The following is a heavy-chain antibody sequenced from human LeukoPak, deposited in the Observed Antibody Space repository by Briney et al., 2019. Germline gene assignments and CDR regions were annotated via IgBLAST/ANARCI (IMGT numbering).Heavy chain of an antibody. CDR2: INPSGGST. J-gene: IGHJ4*02. CDR1: GYNFTSYY. V-gene: IGHV1-46*01. CDR3: ATSVVVVAALDY. Sequence: GSGKVSCKASGYNFTSYYMHWVRQATGQGLEWMGIINPSGGSTTYAQKFQGRVTMTRDTSTSTVYMELSSLRSEDTAVYYCATSVVVVAALDYWGQGTMVTVSS. D-gene: IGHD2-15*01.